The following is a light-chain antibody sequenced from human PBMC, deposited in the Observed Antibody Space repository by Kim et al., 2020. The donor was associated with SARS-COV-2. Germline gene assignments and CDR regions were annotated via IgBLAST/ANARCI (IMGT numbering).Light chain of an antibody. CDR1: QGITSY. Sequence: DIQMTQSPSAISASVGDSVTITCRASQGITSYLAWFQQKPGQVPKRLIYTASILHSGVPSRFSGSGSGTEFALTITSLQPEDFATYYCLQHHDYPYTFGQGTKLEIK. V-gene: IGKV1-17*03. CDR2: TAS. J-gene: IGKJ2*01. CDR3: LQHHDYPYT.